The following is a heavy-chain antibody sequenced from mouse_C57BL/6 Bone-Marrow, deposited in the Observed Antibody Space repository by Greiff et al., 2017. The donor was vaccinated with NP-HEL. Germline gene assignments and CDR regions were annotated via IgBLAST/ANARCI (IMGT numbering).Heavy chain of an antibody. CDR3: ARSRNWDGFAY. Sequence: EVKLMESGPGLVKPSQSLSLTCSVTGYSITSGYYWNWIRQFPGNKLEWMGYISYDGSNNYNPSLKNRISITRDTSKNQFFLKLNSVTTEDTATYYCARSRNWDGFAYWGQGTLVTVSA. CDR1: GYSITSGYY. V-gene: IGHV3-6*01. J-gene: IGHJ3*01. D-gene: IGHD4-1*01. CDR2: ISYDGSN.